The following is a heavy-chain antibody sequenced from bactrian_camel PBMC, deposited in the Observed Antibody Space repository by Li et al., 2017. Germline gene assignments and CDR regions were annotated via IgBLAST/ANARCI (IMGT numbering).Heavy chain of an antibody. D-gene: IGHD2*01. CDR1: GYTYTSNC. Sequence: LVESGGGSVQAGGSLRLSCAASGYTYTSNCMGWYRQGPGNECELISTISTDGTPKYADSVKGRFTISQDNAKNILYLQMNSLKPDDTAMYYCVAERPTDCYREVVTFRYRGRGTQVTVS. CDR3: VAERPTDCYREVVTFRY. J-gene: IGHJ6*01. V-gene: IGHV3S53*01. CDR2: ISTDGTP.